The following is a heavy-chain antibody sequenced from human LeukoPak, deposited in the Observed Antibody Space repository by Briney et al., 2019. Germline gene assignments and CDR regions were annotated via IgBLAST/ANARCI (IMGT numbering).Heavy chain of an antibody. V-gene: IGHV3-7*03. J-gene: IGHJ4*02. D-gene: IGHD1-7*01. CDR1: GFTFNSHW. CDR2: IKQDGSEK. CDR3: ARPPTYNWNYGY. Sequence: GGSLRLSCVASGFTFNSHWMTWVRQAPGKGLEWVANIKQDGSEKYYVDSVKGRFTISRDNAKNSLYLQMNSLRAEDTAVYYCARPPTYNWNYGYWGQGTLVTVSS.